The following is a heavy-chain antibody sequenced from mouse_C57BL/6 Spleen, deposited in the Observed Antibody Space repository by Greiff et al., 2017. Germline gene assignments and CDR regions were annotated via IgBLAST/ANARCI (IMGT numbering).Heavy chain of an antibody. Sequence: EVKLMESGGGLVQPKGSLKLSCAASGFSFNTYAMNWVRQAPGKGLEWVARIRSKSNNYASYYANSVKDRFTISRDDSESMLYLQMNNLKTEDSAMYCCVRQATFAYWGQGTLVTVSA. V-gene: IGHV10-1*01. CDR1: GFSFNTYA. J-gene: IGHJ3*01. CDR3: VRQATFAY. D-gene: IGHD6-1*01. CDR2: IRSKSNNYAS.